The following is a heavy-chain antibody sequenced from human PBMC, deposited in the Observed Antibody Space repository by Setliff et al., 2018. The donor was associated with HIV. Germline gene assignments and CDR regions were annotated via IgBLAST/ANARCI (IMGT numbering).Heavy chain of an antibody. Sequence: SETLSLTCAVSGDSINKYYWSWIRQPPGKGLEWLGYIYISGITNYNPSLKGRVTMSLDTSRNQFSLQLTSVTAADTAVYYCARHPYGVAVAGSGPFDNWGQGTLVTVSS. J-gene: IGHJ4*02. CDR1: GDSINKYY. CDR3: ARHPYGVAVAGSGPFDN. V-gene: IGHV4-4*09. D-gene: IGHD6-19*01. CDR2: IYISGIT.